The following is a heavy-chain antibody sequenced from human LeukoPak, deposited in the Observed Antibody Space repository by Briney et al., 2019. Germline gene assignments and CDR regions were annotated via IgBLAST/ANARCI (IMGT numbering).Heavy chain of an antibody. CDR3: AKLKGWYGEGYFDY. CDR1: GFAVSSNY. V-gene: IGHV3-53*01. J-gene: IGHJ4*02. D-gene: IGHD3-10*01. Sequence: GGSLRLSCAASGFAVSSNYMSWVRKAPGKGLEWVSVTYSDGRTYYADFVKGRFTISRDISKNTLFLQMTSLRAEDTAVYYCAKLKGWYGEGYFDYWGQGTLVTVSS. CDR2: TYSDGRT.